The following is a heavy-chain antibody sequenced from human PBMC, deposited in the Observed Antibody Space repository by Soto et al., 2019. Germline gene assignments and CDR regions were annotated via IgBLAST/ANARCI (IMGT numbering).Heavy chain of an antibody. Sequence: SETLSLTCAVSGGSISSGGYSWSWIRQPPGKGLEWIGYIYHSGSTYYNPSLKSRVTISVDRSKNQFSLKLSSVTAADTAVYYCARGGGSSSWSVDYWGQGTPVTVSS. CDR3: ARGGGSSSWSVDY. V-gene: IGHV4-30-2*01. J-gene: IGHJ4*02. CDR1: GGSISSGGYS. CDR2: IYHSGST. D-gene: IGHD6-13*01.